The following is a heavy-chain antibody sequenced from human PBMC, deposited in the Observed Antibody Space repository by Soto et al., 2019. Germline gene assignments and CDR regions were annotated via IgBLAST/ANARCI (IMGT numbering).Heavy chain of an antibody. D-gene: IGHD2-8*02. J-gene: IGHJ4*02. CDR2: ISSTGNTI. V-gene: IGHV3-48*01. CDR1: GFTFSTYS. CDR3: ARSGYFAY. Sequence: EVQVVESGGGLVQPGGSLRLSCAASGFTFSTYSMNWVRQAPGKGLEWVSYISSTGNTIYYPDSVKGRFTISRDTAKKSLYLQMNSLRAEDTAVYYCARSGYFAYWGQGTLVTVSS.